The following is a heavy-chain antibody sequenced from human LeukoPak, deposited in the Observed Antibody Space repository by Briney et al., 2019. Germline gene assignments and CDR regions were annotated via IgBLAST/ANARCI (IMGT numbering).Heavy chain of an antibody. J-gene: IGHJ4*02. D-gene: IGHD1-26*01. CDR2: IYWDDDK. Sequence: TLSLTCTVSGGSVSSGSYYWSWIRQPPGKALEWLALIYWDDDKRYSPSLKSRLTITKDTSKNQVVLTMTNMDPVDTATYYCAHSEWELRDDYWGQGTLVTVSS. V-gene: IGHV2-5*08. CDR1: GGSVSSGSYY. CDR3: AHSEWELRDDY.